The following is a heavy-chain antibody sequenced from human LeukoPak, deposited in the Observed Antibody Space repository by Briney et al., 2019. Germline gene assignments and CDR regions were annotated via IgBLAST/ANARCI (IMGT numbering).Heavy chain of an antibody. CDR3: ARLSNVGVQLAYDAFDI. D-gene: IGHD6-13*01. J-gene: IGHJ3*02. V-gene: IGHV4-59*08. CDR2: LIYGGRT. CDR1: GGSISSYY. Sequence: PSETLSLTCTVSGGSISSYYWSWLRQPPGKEREGMGILIYGGRTNYNPSLRSLATTSENPSKNQFSLKLSSVTAADTAVYYCARLSNVGVQLAYDAFDIWGQGTMVTVSS.